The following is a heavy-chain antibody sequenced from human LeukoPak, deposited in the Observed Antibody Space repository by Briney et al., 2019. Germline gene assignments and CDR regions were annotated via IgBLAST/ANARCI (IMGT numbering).Heavy chain of an antibody. Sequence: GGSLRLSCAASGFTFSNNAMHWVRQAPGKGLEWVAFIRYDGSNKYYTDSVKGRFTISRDNSKNTLYLQMNSLRAEDTAVYYCAKGRGWEASYYYYYMDVWGKETTVTISS. CDR1: GFTFSNNA. J-gene: IGHJ6*03. V-gene: IGHV3-30*02. CDR3: AKGRGWEASYYYYYMDV. CDR2: IRYDGSNK. D-gene: IGHD1-26*01.